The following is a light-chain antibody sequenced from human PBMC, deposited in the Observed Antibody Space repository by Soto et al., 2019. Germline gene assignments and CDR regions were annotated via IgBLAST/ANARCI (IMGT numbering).Light chain of an antibody. V-gene: IGKV3-20*01. Sequence: SLLTQSPGILSLSPGERATLSCRASQSVSSNYLAWYQQKPGQAPRLLIYGASNRATGIPDRFSGSGSGTDFTLTISRLEPEDFALYYCQQYGSSPPYTFGQGTKLEIK. CDR2: GAS. J-gene: IGKJ2*01. CDR3: QQYGSSPPYT. CDR1: QSVSSNY.